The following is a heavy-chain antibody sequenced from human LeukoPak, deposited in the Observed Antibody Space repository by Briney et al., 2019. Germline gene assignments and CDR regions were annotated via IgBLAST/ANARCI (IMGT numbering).Heavy chain of an antibody. CDR3: ARDHRMDTRHLPNAFDI. Sequence: QAGGSLRLSCAASGFTFSSYWMHWVRQAPGKGLVWVSRINSDGSSTSYPDSVKGRFTISRDNAKNSLYLQMNSLRAEDTAVYYCARDHRMDTRHLPNAFDIWGQGTMVTVSS. CDR2: INSDGSST. D-gene: IGHD5-18*01. V-gene: IGHV3-74*01. J-gene: IGHJ3*02. CDR1: GFTFSSYW.